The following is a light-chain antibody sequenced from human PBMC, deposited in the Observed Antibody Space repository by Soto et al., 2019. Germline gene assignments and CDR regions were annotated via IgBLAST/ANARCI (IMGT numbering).Light chain of an antibody. J-gene: IGKJ1*01. CDR1: QSVASSC. CDR2: SAS. Sequence: EIVLTQSPGTLSLSPGQRATLSCRASQSVASSCLAWYQQKPGQTPRLLIYSASSRATGIPDRFSGSGSGTEFTLTISRLEPEDFAVYYCQQYCRSPTFGRGTKVEIK. CDR3: QQYCRSPT. V-gene: IGKV3-20*01.